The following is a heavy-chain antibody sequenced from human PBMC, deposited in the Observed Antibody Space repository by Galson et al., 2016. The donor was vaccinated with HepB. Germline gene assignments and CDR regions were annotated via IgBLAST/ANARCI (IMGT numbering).Heavy chain of an antibody. J-gene: IGHJ4*02. Sequence: SCKASGYIFSTYHLHWVRQAPGQGLEWMGAXNPSDXTTXYAQKFQGRVTMTSDTATSTVYMELSRLRSDDTAVYYCARDRTVTTLLHYWGQGTLVTVSS. V-gene: IGHV1-46*03. CDR2: XNPSDXTT. D-gene: IGHD4-17*01. CDR1: GYIFSTYH. CDR3: ARDRTVTTLLHY.